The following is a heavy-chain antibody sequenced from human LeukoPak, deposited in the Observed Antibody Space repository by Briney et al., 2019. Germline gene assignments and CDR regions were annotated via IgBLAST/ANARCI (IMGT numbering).Heavy chain of an antibody. J-gene: IGHJ6*02. CDR1: GFTFSSYA. V-gene: IGHV3-23*01. CDR3: AKHLSYGDYGIYYYGMDV. Sequence: PGGSLRLSCAASGFTFSSYAMSWVRQAPGKGLEWVSAISGSGGSTYYADSVKGRFTISRDNSKNTLYLQMNSLRAEDTAIYYCAKHLSYGDYGIYYYGMDVWGQGTTVTVSS. D-gene: IGHD4-17*01. CDR2: ISGSGGST.